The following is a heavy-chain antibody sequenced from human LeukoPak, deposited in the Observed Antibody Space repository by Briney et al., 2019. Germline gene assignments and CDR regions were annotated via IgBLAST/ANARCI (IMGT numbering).Heavy chain of an antibody. Sequence: ASVKVSCKASGGTFSSYAISWVRQAPGQGLEWMGRIIPILGIANYAQKFQGRVTITADKSTSTAYMELSSLRPEDTAVYYCAWGVVVVAATPRYYYYGMDVWGQGTTVTVSS. D-gene: IGHD2-15*01. CDR1: GGTFSSYA. V-gene: IGHV1-69*04. CDR3: AWGVVVVAATPRYYYYGMDV. J-gene: IGHJ6*02. CDR2: IIPILGIA.